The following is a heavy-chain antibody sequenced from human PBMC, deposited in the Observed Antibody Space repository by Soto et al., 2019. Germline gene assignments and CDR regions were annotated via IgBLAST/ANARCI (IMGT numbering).Heavy chain of an antibody. CDR1: GGTFSSYA. D-gene: IGHD2-2*01. CDR3: ARGDIVVVPAAIYYYYGMDV. J-gene: IGHJ6*02. CDR2: IIPIFGTA. V-gene: IGHV1-69*06. Sequence: PVKASSKASGGTFSSYAISWVRQAPGQGLEWMGGIIPIFGTANYAQKFQGRVTITADKSTSTAYMELSSLRSEDTAVYYCARGDIVVVPAAIYYYYGMDVWGQGTTVTVSS.